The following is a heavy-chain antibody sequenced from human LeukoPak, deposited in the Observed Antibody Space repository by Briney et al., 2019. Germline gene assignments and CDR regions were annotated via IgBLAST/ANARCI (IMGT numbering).Heavy chain of an antibody. V-gene: IGHV3-74*01. Sequence: GGSLRLSCAASGFTFSSYWMHWVRQSPGKGLVWVSRINSDGSSTSYADSVKGRFTISRDNSMNTLYLQMNSLRAEDTAVYYCARGYGGSCDYWGRGTLVTVSS. D-gene: IGHD1-26*01. CDR3: ARGYGGSCDY. CDR2: INSDGSST. J-gene: IGHJ4*02. CDR1: GFTFSSYW.